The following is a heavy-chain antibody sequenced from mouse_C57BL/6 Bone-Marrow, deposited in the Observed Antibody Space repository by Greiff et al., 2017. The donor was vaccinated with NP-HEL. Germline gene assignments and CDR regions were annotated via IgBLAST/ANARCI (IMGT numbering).Heavy chain of an antibody. Sequence: EVQRVESGGGLVKPGGSLKLSCAASGFTFSDYGMHWVRQAPEKGLEWVAYISSGSSTIYYAATVKGRFTISRDNAMNTLFLQMTSLRSEDTAMYYCARGEIYYYGSSPYYYAMDYWGQGTSVTVSS. V-gene: IGHV5-17*01. CDR2: ISSGSSTI. CDR3: ARGEIYYYGSSPYYYAMDY. J-gene: IGHJ4*01. CDR1: GFTFSDYG. D-gene: IGHD1-1*01.